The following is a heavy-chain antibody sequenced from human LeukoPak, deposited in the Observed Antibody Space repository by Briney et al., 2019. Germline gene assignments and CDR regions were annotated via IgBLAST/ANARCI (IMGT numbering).Heavy chain of an antibody. V-gene: IGHV1-2*02. CDR3: ARFSRTHFADYFSYYYMDV. Sequence: ASVKVSCKATGYTFTGYYMHWVRQAPGQGLEWMGWINPNSGGTNYAQKFQGRVTMTRDTSISTAYMELSRLRSDDTAVYYCARFSRTHFADYFSYYYMDVWGKGTTVTISS. J-gene: IGHJ6*03. CDR2: INPNSGGT. CDR1: GYTFTGYY. D-gene: IGHD2/OR15-2a*01.